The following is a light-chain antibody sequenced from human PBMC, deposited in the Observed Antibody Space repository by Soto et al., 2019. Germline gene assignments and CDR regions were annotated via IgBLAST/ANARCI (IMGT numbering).Light chain of an antibody. CDR2: GAS. CDR3: QQYGSSPPLT. J-gene: IGKJ4*01. Sequence: EIELTQSPGTLSLSPGERATLSCRASQSVSSSYLAWYKQQTGQAPRLLIYGASSRATGIPDRFSGSGSATEFTLTISRLEPEDCAVYYCQQYGSSPPLTFGGGTKVEIK. V-gene: IGKV3-20*01. CDR1: QSVSSSY.